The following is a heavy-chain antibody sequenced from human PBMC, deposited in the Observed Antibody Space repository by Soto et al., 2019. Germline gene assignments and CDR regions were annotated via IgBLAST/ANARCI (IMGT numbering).Heavy chain of an antibody. CDR2: FYYSGTT. CDR1: GDSITASY. V-gene: IGHV4-59*05. CDR3: AKLVRDDVRRSDLDH. J-gene: IGHJ4*02. Sequence: SETLSLTCTVSGDSITASYSNWAWIGQPPGKGLEWIGAFYYSGTTSKNPPLKSRITISGDTSRNQFSLNLRSVTAADSGVYYCAKLVRDDVRRSDLDHWGQGTLVTVSS. D-gene: IGHD3-10*02.